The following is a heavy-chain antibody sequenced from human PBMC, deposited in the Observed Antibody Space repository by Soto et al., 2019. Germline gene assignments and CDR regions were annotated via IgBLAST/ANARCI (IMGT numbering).Heavy chain of an antibody. D-gene: IGHD2-21*02. CDR3: ARGDLGGFDL. Sequence: EVQLVESEGGLVQRGGSLRLSCAASGFTFNYYWMHWVRQAPGQGLVWVAHIQSDGSRTTYADSVKGRLTISRDNAKNTMYLQMNSLRAEDTAVYYCARGDLGGFDLWGQGTTVTVSS. J-gene: IGHJ3*01. V-gene: IGHV3-74*01. CDR1: GFTFNYYW. CDR2: IQSDGSRT.